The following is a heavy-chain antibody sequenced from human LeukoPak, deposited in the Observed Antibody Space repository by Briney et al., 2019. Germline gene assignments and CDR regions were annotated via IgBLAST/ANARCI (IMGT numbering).Heavy chain of an antibody. CDR3: AREGGFYRPLDY. J-gene: IGHJ4*02. V-gene: IGHV4-4*02. D-gene: IGHD3-3*01. CDR2: VHLDGRT. Sequence: SETLSLTCGVSGGSLTSTNWWTWVRQLPGKGLEWIGEVHLDGRTSYNPSLKSRVTMSVDLSENHVSLKLTSVTAADTAVYYCAREGGFYRPLDYSGQGTLVTVSS. CDR1: GGSLTSTNW.